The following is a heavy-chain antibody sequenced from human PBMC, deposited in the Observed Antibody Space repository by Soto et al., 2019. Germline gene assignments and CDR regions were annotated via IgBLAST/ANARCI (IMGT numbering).Heavy chain of an antibody. Sequence: QVQLVESGGGVVQPGRSLRLSCAASGFTFSSYAMHWVRQAPGKGLEWVAVISYDGSNKYYADSVKGRFTISRDNSNNTLYLQMNSLRAEDTAVYYCARAGWLVGGYYFDYWGQGTLVTVSS. CDR2: ISYDGSNK. CDR3: ARAGWLVGGYYFDY. CDR1: GFTFSSYA. V-gene: IGHV3-30-3*01. D-gene: IGHD6-19*01. J-gene: IGHJ4*02.